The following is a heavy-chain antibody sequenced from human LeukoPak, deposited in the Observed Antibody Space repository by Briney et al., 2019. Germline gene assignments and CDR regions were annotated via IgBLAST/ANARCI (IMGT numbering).Heavy chain of an antibody. CDR1: GFTFSSYA. CDR2: ISGSGGST. D-gene: IGHD2-8*01. CDR3: ADPGVGY. V-gene: IGHV3-23*01. J-gene: IGHJ4*02. Sequence: VGSLRLSCAASGFTFSSYAISWVRLAPGKGLEWVSAISGSGGSTYYADSVKGRFTISSDNSKNTLYLQMNSLRAEDTAVYYGADPGVGYWGQGTLVTVSA.